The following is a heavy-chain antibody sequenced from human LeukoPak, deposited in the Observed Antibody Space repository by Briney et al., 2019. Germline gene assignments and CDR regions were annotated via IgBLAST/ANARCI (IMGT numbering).Heavy chain of an antibody. V-gene: IGHV4-4*07. Sequence: PSETLSLTCTVSGGSISSYYWSWIRQPAGKGLEWIGRIYTSGSTNYNPSLKSRVTMSVDTSKNQFSLKLSSVTAADTAVYYCARATYYYGSGFLFDPWGQGTLVTASS. CDR1: GGSISSYY. J-gene: IGHJ5*02. D-gene: IGHD3-10*01. CDR3: ARATYYYGSGFLFDP. CDR2: IYTSGST.